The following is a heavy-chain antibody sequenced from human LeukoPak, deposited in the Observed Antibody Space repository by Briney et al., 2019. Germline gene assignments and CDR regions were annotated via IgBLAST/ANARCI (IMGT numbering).Heavy chain of an antibody. V-gene: IGHV4-38-2*02. CDR2: VSLSGSP. J-gene: IGHJ4*02. Sequence: SETLSLTCTVSGYSLRNGYHWAWFRQPPGKRLEWLGSVSLSGSPYDNLSFKSRVSMSVDASKNQFSLKMRAVTAADSAVYFCSRSEINDYSRFWGQGILVTVSS. CDR1: GYSLRNGYH. D-gene: IGHD4-11*01. CDR3: SRSEINDYSRF.